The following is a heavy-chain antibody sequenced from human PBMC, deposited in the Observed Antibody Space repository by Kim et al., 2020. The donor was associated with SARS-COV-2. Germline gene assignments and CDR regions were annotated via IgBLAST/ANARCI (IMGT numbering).Heavy chain of an antibody. CDR1: GFTFSSYG. V-gene: IGHV3-33*01. CDR3: ARDAIHWGYQLLTQLGWFDP. CDR2: IWYDGSNK. J-gene: IGHJ5*02. D-gene: IGHD2-2*01. Sequence: GGSLRLSCAASGFTFSSYGMHWVRQAPGKGLEWVAVIWYDGSNKYYADSVRGRFTISRDNSKNTLDLQMNSLRAEDTAVYDCARDAIHWGYQLLTQLGWFDPWGQGTLVTVSS.